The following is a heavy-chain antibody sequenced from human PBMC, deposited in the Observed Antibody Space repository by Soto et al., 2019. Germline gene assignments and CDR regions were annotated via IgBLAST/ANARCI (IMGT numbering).Heavy chain of an antibody. V-gene: IGHV3-11*01. Sequence: QMQLVESGGGLVEPGGSLRLSCEASGFTFSNHYMSWIRQAPGKGREWVSYISRSGSTIYYADSVRGRFTISRDNSKNSLYLQMDSLRAEDTAMYYCGRDPELWDENVATRPSIYYYGMDVWGQGTTVTVSS. D-gene: IGHD5-18*01. CDR2: ISRSGSTI. CDR1: GFTFSNHY. CDR3: GRDPELWDENVATRPSIYYYGMDV. J-gene: IGHJ6*02.